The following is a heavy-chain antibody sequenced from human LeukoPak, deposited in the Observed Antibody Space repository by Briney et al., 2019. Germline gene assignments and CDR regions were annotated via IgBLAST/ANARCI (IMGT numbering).Heavy chain of an antibody. V-gene: IGHV1-46*01. J-gene: IGHJ1*01. Sequence: GASVKVSCKASGYTFTSYYMHWVRQAPGQGLEWMGIINPSGGSTSYAQKFQGRVTMTRDTSTSTVYMELSSLRSEDTAVYYCASEPSFGGPPAEYFQHWGQGTLVTVSS. CDR2: INPSGGST. CDR3: ASEPSFGGPPAEYFQH. D-gene: IGHD4-23*01. CDR1: GYTFTSYY.